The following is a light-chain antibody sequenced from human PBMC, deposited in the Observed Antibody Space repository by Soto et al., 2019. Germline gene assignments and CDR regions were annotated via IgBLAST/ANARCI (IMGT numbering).Light chain of an antibody. CDR1: QSISSW. CDR2: DAS. Sequence: DIQMTQSPSTLSASVGDRVTITCRASQSISSWLAWYQQKPGKAPKLLIYDASSLESGVPSRFSGSGSGTEFTLTSTSLQPDDFATYYCQQYETFSGTFXPGTKVDIK. CDR3: QQYETFSGT. V-gene: IGKV1-5*01. J-gene: IGKJ1*01.